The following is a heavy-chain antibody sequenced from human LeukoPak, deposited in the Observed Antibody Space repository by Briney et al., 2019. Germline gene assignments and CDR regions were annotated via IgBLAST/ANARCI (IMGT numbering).Heavy chain of an antibody. CDR2: ISWNSGSI. Sequence: GGSLRLSCAASGFTLDDYGMSWVRQAPGKGLEWVSGISWNSGSIGYADSVKGRFTISRDNAKNSLYLQMNSLRAEDTALYYCAKDRFTYGSGSYQSGYFDYWGQGTLVTVSS. D-gene: IGHD3-10*01. CDR1: GFTLDDYG. CDR3: AKDRFTYGSGSYQSGYFDY. J-gene: IGHJ4*02. V-gene: IGHV3-9*01.